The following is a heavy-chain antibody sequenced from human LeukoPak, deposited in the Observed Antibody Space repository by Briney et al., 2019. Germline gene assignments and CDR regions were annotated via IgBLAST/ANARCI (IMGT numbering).Heavy chain of an antibody. Sequence: PSETLSLTCTVSGGSISSGGYYWSWIRQHPGKGLEWIGHIYYSGSTYYNPSLKSRVTISVDTSKNQFSLKLSSVTAADTAVYYCARAYYYDSSGYYYWGQGTLVTVSS. CDR3: ARAYYYDSSGYYY. V-gene: IGHV4-31*03. J-gene: IGHJ4*02. CDR2: IYYSGST. CDR1: GGSISSGGYY. D-gene: IGHD3-22*01.